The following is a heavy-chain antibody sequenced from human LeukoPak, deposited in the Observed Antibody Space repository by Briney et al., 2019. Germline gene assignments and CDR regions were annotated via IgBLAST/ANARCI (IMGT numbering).Heavy chain of an antibody. CDR1: GYTFTTYD. CDR3: VRGTSNTNSYFDY. Sequence: ASVRVSCKASGYTFTTYDINWVRQATGQGLEWMGWMNPDSGDTGSAQRFQGRVTLTRDASTNTAYMDLSSLTSDDTAVYYCVRGTSNTNSYFDYWGQGTRVTVSS. D-gene: IGHD1-1*01. CDR2: MNPDSGDT. J-gene: IGHJ4*02. V-gene: IGHV1-8*01.